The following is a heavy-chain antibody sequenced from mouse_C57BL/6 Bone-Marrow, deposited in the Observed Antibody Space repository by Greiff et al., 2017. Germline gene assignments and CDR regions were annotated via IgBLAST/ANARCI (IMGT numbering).Heavy chain of an antibody. CDR3: ARDRDGSSPLYAMDY. CDR1: GYSITSGYY. V-gene: IGHV3-6*01. Sequence: EVQLQESGPGLVKPSQSLSLTCSVTGYSITSGYYWNWIRQFPGNKLEWVGYISYDGSNNYNPSLKNRISITRDTSKNQFFLKLNSVTTEDTATYYCARDRDGSSPLYAMDYWGQGTSVTVSA. D-gene: IGHD1-1*01. CDR2: ISYDGSN. J-gene: IGHJ4*01.